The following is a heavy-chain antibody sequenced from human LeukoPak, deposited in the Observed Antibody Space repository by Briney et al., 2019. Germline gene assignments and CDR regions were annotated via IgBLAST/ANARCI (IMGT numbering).Heavy chain of an antibody. Sequence: GSSVKVSCKASGGTFSSYAISWVRQAPGQGLEWMGRIIPIFGIANYAQKFQGRVTITADKSTSTDYMELSSLRSEDTAVYYCARGPGDYDILTGYLNLYFDYWGQGTLVTVSS. CDR3: ARGPGDYDILTGYLNLYFDY. CDR2: IIPIFGIA. CDR1: GGTFSSYA. V-gene: IGHV1-69*04. J-gene: IGHJ4*02. D-gene: IGHD3-9*01.